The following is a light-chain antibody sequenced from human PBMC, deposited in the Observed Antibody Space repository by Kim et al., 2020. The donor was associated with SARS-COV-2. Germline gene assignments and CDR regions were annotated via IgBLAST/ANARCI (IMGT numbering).Light chain of an antibody. J-gene: IGLJ2*01. V-gene: IGLV2-14*03. CDR1: SSNVVGYKY. CDR3: SSYTSDSSIL. CDR2: EVY. Sequence: GQSITISCAGTSSNVVGYKYVSWYQQHPGKAPKLILCEVYKRPSGVSNRLSGSKSGNTASLTISGLLAEDEADYYCSSYTSDSSILFGGGTQLTVL.